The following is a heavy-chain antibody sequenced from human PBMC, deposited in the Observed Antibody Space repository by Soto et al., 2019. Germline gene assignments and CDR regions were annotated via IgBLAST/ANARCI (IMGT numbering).Heavy chain of an antibody. CDR3: ARDLGGWTDY. Sequence: QVQLVQSGAEVKKPGASVKVSCKASGYTFTSYAMQWVRQAPGQRLEWMGWINAGNGNTKYSQKLQGRVTITRDTSASTAYMGLSSLRSEDTAVYYCARDLGGWTDYWGQGTLVTFSS. D-gene: IGHD6-19*01. J-gene: IGHJ4*02. CDR2: INAGNGNT. V-gene: IGHV1-3*01. CDR1: GYTFTSYA.